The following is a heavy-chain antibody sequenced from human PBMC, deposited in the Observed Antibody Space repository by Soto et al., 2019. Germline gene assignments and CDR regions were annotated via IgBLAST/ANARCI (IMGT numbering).Heavy chain of an antibody. CDR2: ISSSGSTI. CDR3: ARDRGEGIAAAGSSSNRYYFDY. CDR1: GFTFSSYE. J-gene: IGHJ4*02. Sequence: EVQLVESGGGLVQPGGSLRLSCAASGFTFSSYEMNWVRQAPGKGLEWVSYISSSGSTIYYADSVKGRFTISRDNAKNSLYLQMNSLRAEDTAVYYCARDRGEGIAAAGSSSNRYYFDYWGQGTLVTVSS. V-gene: IGHV3-48*03. D-gene: IGHD6-13*01.